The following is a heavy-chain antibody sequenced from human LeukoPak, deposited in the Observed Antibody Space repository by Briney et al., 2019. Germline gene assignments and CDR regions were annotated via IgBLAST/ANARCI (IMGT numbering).Heavy chain of an antibody. J-gene: IGHJ3*02. CDR1: GFTLNDYA. D-gene: IGHD2-15*01. CDR3: AKDGCSGGSCYGRSALDI. Sequence: SGGSLRLSCAVSGFTLNDYAMHWVRQAPGKGLEWVSGISYNGGTIGFADSVKGRFTISRDNAKNSLYLQMNSLRAEDMALYYCAKDGCSGGSCYGRSALDIWGQGTMVTVSS. CDR2: ISYNGGTI. V-gene: IGHV3-9*03.